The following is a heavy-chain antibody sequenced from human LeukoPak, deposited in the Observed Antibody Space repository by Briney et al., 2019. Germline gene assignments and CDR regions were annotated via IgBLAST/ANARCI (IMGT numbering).Heavy chain of an antibody. CDR2: IYSGGRT. Sequence: PGGSLRLSCAASRFTVRSNYMSWVRQAPGKGLEWVSVIYSGGRTYYADAVKGRFTISRDNSKNTLYLQMNSLRAEDTAVYYCARSPYNWNDSPYYMDVWGKGTTVTVS. CDR1: RFTVRSNY. D-gene: IGHD1-1*01. CDR3: ARSPYNWNDSPYYMDV. J-gene: IGHJ6*03. V-gene: IGHV3-66*02.